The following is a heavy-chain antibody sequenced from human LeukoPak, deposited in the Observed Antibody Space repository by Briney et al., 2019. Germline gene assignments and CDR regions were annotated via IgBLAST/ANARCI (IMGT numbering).Heavy chain of an antibody. CDR3: ARDPEVGDIVDGMDV. J-gene: IGHJ6*04. Sequence: GLSLRLSCAASGFTFSSYSMNWVRQAPGPGLEAGSSISSSSSYIYYADSVNGRFTISRDNAKNSLYLPMTSLRAEETAVYCCARDPEVGDIVDGMDVWGKGTTVTVSS. CDR2: ISSSSSYI. CDR1: GFTFSSYS. D-gene: IGHD2-15*01. V-gene: IGHV3-21*01.